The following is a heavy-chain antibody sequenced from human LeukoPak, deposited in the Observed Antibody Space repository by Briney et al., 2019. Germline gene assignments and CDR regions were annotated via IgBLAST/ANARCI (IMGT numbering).Heavy chain of an antibody. CDR3: ATDPDTTMP. D-gene: IGHD5-18*01. J-gene: IGHJ4*02. CDR2: ISSSGSTI. V-gene: IGHV3-48*01. CDR1: GSTFSIYS. Sequence: GGSLRLSCAMSGSTFSIYSLNWVRQAPGKGPEWISYISSSGSTIYYADSVKGRFTISRDNAKNSLYLQMDSLRAEDTAVYYCATDPDTTMPWGPGTLVTVSS.